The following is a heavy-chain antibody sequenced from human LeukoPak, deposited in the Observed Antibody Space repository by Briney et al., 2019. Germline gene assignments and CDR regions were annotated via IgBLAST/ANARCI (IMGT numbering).Heavy chain of an antibody. D-gene: IGHD3-22*01. CDR2: ITPFNGNT. J-gene: IGHJ4*02. CDR1: GYTFTYRY. V-gene: IGHV1-18*01. Sequence: GASVKVSCKASGYTFTYRYLHWVRQAPGQALEWMGWITPFNGNTNYAQKLQGRVTMTTDTSTSTAYMELRSLRSDDTAVYYCERDPRNYYDSSGLDYWGQGTLVTVSS. CDR3: ERDPRNYYDSSGLDY.